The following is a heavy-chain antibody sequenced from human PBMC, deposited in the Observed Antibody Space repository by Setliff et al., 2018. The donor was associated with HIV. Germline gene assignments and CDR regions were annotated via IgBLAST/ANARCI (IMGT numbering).Heavy chain of an antibody. Sequence: PSETLSLTCTVSGGSINSTSYYWGWIRQPPGNGLEWIGSMYYSGSTYYTPSLKSRITISLDTSKNQFSLKLGSVTAADTAVYYCARESPSSSWFYFDFWGQGTLVTVSS. CDR2: MYYSGST. J-gene: IGHJ4*02. CDR3: ARESPSSSWFYFDF. V-gene: IGHV4-39*07. CDR1: GGSINSTSYY. D-gene: IGHD6-13*01.